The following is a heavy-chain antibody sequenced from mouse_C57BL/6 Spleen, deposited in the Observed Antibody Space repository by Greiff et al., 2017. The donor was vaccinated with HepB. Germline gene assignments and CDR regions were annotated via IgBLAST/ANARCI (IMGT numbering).Heavy chain of an antibody. Sequence: QVHVKQSGAELVRPGASVKLSCKASGYTFTDYYINWVKQRPGQGLEWIARIYPGSGNTYYNEKFKGKATLTAEKSSSTAYMQLSSLTSEDSAVYFCARGGPSYWYFDVWGTGTTVTVSS. CDR2: IYPGSGNT. V-gene: IGHV1-76*01. J-gene: IGHJ1*03. CDR3: ARGGPSYWYFDV. CDR1: GYTFTDYY. D-gene: IGHD6-1*01.